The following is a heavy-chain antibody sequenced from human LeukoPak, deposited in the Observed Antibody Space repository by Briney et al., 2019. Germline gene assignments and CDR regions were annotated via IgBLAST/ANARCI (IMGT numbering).Heavy chain of an antibody. CDR1: GGSFSGYY. CDR2: INHSGRN. V-gene: IGHV4-34*01. Sequence: SETLSLTCAVYGGSFSGYYWSWIRQPPGKGLEWIGEINHSGRNNYNPSLKSRVTIPVDTSKNQFSLKLSSVTAADTATYYCARATGTKVPPGYWGQGTLVTVSS. J-gene: IGHJ4*02. D-gene: IGHD1-7*01. CDR3: ARATGTKVPPGY.